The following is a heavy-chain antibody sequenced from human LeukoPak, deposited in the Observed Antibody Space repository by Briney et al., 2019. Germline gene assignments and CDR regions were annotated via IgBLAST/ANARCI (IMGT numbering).Heavy chain of an antibody. CDR2: INPNSGGT. CDR1: GYIFTGYY. J-gene: IGHJ4*02. V-gene: IGHV1-2*02. Sequence: ASVKVSCKASGYIFTGYYIHWVRPAPGQGLEWMGWINPNSGGTNSAQKFQGRVTMTRDTSISTAYMELSRLTSDDTAVYYCARHTYSGSYHFDCWGEGTLVTVSS. CDR3: ARHTYSGSYHFDC. D-gene: IGHD1-26*01.